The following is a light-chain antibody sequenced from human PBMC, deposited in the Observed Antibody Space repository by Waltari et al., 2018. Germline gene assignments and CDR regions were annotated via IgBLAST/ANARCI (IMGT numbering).Light chain of an antibody. CDR2: GNN. Sequence: QSVLTQPPSVSGAPGQRVPIPCTGSSPNIGAGFAVHWYQQLPGTAPKLLIYGNNNRPSGVPDRFSGSKSGTSASLAITGLQAEDEADYYCQSYGSDWVFGGGTKLTVL. CDR1: SPNIGAGFA. J-gene: IGLJ3*02. V-gene: IGLV1-40*01. CDR3: QSYGSDWV.